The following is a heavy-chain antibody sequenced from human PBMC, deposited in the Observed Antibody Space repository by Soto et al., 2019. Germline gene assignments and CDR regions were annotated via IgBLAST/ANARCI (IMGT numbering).Heavy chain of an antibody. CDR2: IYPGDSDT. CDR1: GYSFTSYW. Sequence: GESLKISCKGSGYSFTSYWIGWVRQMPGKGLEWMGIIYPGDSDTRYSPSFQGQVTISADKSISTAYLQWSSLKASDTAMYYCARNIVATRPHYYYYMDVWGKGTTVTVSS. V-gene: IGHV5-51*01. CDR3: ARNIVATRPHYYYYMDV. D-gene: IGHD5-12*01. J-gene: IGHJ6*03.